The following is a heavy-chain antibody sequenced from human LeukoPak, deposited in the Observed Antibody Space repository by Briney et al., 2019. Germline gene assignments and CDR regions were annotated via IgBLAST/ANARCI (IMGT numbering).Heavy chain of an antibody. D-gene: IGHD5-24*01. V-gene: IGHV3-33*05. J-gene: IGHJ4*02. CDR1: GFIFSSYA. CDR2: ISYDGANK. CDR3: AKDGVATNDWQPDY. Sequence: GGSLRLSCAASGFIFSSYAMHWVRQAPGKGLEWLAVISYDGANKYYADSVKGRFTISRDNSKNTLYLQMNSLRADDTALYYCAKDGVATNDWQPDYWGQGTLVTVSS.